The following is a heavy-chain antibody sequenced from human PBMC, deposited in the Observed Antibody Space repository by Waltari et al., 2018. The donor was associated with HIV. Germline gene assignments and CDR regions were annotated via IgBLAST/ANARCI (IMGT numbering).Heavy chain of an antibody. J-gene: IGHJ2*01. CDR1: GFPLRNYA. CDR2: LTSAGSIT. V-gene: IGHV3-23*01. D-gene: IGHD4-4*01. CDR3: VKDPTTITRGYFDL. Sequence: EEQLLESGGGLGQPGGSLSLSCVGSGFPLRNYAMTWLRQIPGKGLEWVAGLTSAGSITYHADSVQGRFIISRDNSKHTLFLQMTNLRVEDTAVYYCVKDPTTITRGYFDLWGRGTLVTVSS.